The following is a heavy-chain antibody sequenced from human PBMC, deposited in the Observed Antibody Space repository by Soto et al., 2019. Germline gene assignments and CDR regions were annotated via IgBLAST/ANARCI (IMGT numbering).Heavy chain of an antibody. J-gene: IGHJ4*02. V-gene: IGHV1-3*01. Sequence: QVQLVQSGAEVKKPGASVKVSCKASGYTFTSYAMHWVRQAPGQRLEWMGWINAGNGNTKYSQKFQGRVTITRDTSASTAYMELSSLRSEDTAVYYCARVDTAMARFDYWGQGTLVTVSS. CDR3: ARVDTAMARFDY. CDR2: INAGNGNT. CDR1: GYTFTSYA. D-gene: IGHD5-18*01.